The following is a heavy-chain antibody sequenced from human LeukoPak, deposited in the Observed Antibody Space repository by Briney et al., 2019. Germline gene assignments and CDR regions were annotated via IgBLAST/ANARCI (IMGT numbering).Heavy chain of an antibody. D-gene: IGHD6-13*01. CDR1: GFTVSSTY. CDR3: ATVLYGSTWT. Sequence: GGSLRLSCAASGFTVSSTYMSWVRQPPGKGLDWVAVLYTAGSTSYADSVKGRFTISRDNSNNTLYLQMNSLRADDTAVYYCATVLYGSTWTWGQGTLVTVSS. CDR2: LYTAGST. V-gene: IGHV3-53*01. J-gene: IGHJ4*02.